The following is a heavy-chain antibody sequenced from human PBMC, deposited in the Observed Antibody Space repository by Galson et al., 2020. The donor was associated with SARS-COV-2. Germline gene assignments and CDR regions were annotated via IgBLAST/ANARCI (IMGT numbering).Heavy chain of an antibody. J-gene: IGHJ3*02. CDR2: IYWDDDK. CDR3: AHERASYCSGGSCYIGYDAFDI. CDR1: GFSLSTSGVG. D-gene: IGHD2-15*01. V-gene: IGHV2-5*02. Sequence: SGPTLVKPTQTLTLTCTFSGFSLSTSGVGVGWIRQPPGKALEWLALIYWDDDKRYSPSLKSRLTITKDTSKNQVVLTMTNMDPVDTATYYCAHERASYCSGGSCYIGYDAFDIWGQGTMVTVSS.